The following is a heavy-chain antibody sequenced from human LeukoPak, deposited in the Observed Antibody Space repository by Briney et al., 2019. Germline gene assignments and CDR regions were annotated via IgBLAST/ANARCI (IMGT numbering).Heavy chain of an antibody. CDR1: GFTFSNYA. Sequence: GGSLRLSCAASGFTFSNYAMSWVRQAPGKGLEWVSAIRASGGSTHYADSVKGRFTISRDNSKNTLYLQMNSLRAEDTAVYYCARTRGHYGDFFDYWGQGTLVTVSS. V-gene: IGHV3-23*01. CDR2: IRASGGST. J-gene: IGHJ4*02. D-gene: IGHD4-17*01. CDR3: ARTRGHYGDFFDY.